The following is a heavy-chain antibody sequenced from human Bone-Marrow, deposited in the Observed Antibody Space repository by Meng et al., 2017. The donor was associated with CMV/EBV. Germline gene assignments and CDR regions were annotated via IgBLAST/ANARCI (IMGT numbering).Heavy chain of an antibody. CDR1: GGSFSGYY. D-gene: IGHD3-22*01. J-gene: IGHJ6*02. V-gene: IGHV4-34*01. CDR3: ARDPTYYYDSSGYSYYYYYGMYV. CDR2: INHSGST. Sequence: GSLRLSCAVYGGSFSGYYWSWIRQPPGKGLEWIGEINHSGSTNYNPSLKSRVTISVDTSKNQFSLKLSSVTAADTAVYYCARDPTYYYDSSGYSYYYYYGMYVWGQGTTATVSS.